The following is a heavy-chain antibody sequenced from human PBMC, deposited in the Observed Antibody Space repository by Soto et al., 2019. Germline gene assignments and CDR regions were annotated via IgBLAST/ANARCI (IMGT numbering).Heavy chain of an antibody. Sequence: SETLSLTCAVYGASLSDNYCNWLRQPPGKGLEWIGEINHSGNTNYNPSLRSRVTISIDTSKNQLSLNLRSVSAADTAVYYCERGRGEFDAWGQGTPVTVSS. D-gene: IGHD2-21*01. V-gene: IGHV4-34*01. CDR2: INHSGNT. J-gene: IGHJ5*02. CDR3: ERGRGEFDA. CDR1: GASLSDNY.